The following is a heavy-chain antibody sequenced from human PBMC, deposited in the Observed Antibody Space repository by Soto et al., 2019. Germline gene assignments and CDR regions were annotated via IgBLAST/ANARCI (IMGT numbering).Heavy chain of an antibody. CDR2: INHSGST. CDR1: GGSISSGGYY. V-gene: IGHV4-31*03. CDR3: ARTYGSSWYMTFDY. Sequence: SETLSLTCTVSGGSISSGGYYGSWIRQHPGKGLEWIGYINHSGSTNYNPSLKSRVTISVDTSKNQFSLKLSSVTAADTAVFYCARTYGSSWYMTFDYWGQGTLVTVSS. J-gene: IGHJ4*02. D-gene: IGHD6-13*01.